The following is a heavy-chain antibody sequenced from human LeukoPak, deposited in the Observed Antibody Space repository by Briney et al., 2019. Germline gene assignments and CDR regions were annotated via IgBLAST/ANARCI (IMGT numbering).Heavy chain of an antibody. CDR2: INPIFGTA. CDR3: ARDPDLTRGYSYGPPLDY. J-gene: IGHJ4*02. V-gene: IGHV1-69*05. D-gene: IGHD5-18*01. Sequence: ASVKVSCKASGYTFTGYYMHWVRQAPGQGLEWMGWINPIFGTANYAQKFQGRVTITTDESTSTAYMELSSLRSEDTAVYYCARDPDLTRGYSYGPPLDYWGQGTLVTVSS. CDR1: GYTFTGYY.